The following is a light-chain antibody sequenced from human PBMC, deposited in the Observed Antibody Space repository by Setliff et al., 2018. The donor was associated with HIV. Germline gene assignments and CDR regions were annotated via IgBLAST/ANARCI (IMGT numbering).Light chain of an antibody. Sequence: QSVLTQPPSPSGTPGQRVTISCSGSSSNIGSNYVYWYQQLPGTAPKLLIYGNNQRPSGVPDRFSGSKSGTSASLAISGLRSEDEADYYCAAWDDSLSKFFGTGTKVTVL. CDR3: AAWDDSLSKF. J-gene: IGLJ1*01. CDR1: SSNIGSNY. CDR2: GNN. V-gene: IGLV1-47*01.